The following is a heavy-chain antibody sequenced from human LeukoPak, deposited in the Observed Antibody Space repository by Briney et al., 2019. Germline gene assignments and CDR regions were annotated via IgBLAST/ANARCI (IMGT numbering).Heavy chain of an antibody. J-gene: IGHJ4*02. V-gene: IGHV4-61*02. D-gene: IGHD6-13*01. CDR2: IYTSGST. CDR3: ARGYSPLNY. Sequence: SQTLSLTCTVSGGSISSGSYYWSWIRQPAGKGLEWIGRIYTSGSTNYNPSLKSRVTISVDTSKNQFSLKLSSVTTADTAVYYCARGYSPLNYWGQGTLVTVSS. CDR1: GGSISSGSYY.